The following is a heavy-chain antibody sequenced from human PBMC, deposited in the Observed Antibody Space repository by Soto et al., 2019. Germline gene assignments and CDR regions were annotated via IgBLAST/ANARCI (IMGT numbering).Heavy chain of an antibody. J-gene: IGHJ4*02. CDR1: GYTFSSYA. CDR2: INAGYGNT. D-gene: IGHD7-27*01. Sequence: ASVKVSCKASGYTFSSYAMHWVRQAPGQRLEWMGWINAGYGNTKSSQKFQDRVTISRDTSASTAFMELTSLRSEDTAVYYCARDTGDGTFDFWGQGTLVTVSS. V-gene: IGHV1-3*01. CDR3: ARDTGDGTFDF.